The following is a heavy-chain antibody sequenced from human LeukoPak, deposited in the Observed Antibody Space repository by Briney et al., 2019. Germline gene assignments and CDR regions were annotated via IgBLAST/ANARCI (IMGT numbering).Heavy chain of an antibody. J-gene: IGHJ4*02. V-gene: IGHV3-21*01. CDR3: TRDHEYWSVTDY. CDR2: IDSFGTSV. D-gene: IGHD2/OR15-2a*01. CDR1: GFTFSTNS. Sequence: GGSLRLSCVVSGFTFSTNSMNWVRQAPGKGLEWVSSIDSFGTSVYYADSVKGRFTVSRDSAKNSLYLQMSSLRAEDTAVYYCTRDHEYWSVTDYWGREPWSPSPQ.